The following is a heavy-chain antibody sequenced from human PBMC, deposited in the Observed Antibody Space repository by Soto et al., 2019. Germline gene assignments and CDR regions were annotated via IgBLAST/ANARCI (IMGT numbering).Heavy chain of an antibody. CDR3: ARGFSGPMDY. CDR1: GYTFINDY. CDR2: INPNGGST. V-gene: IGHV1-46*01. J-gene: IGHJ4*02. Sequence: ASVKVSCTASGYTFINDYMHWVRRAPARGREWMGIINPNGGSTRNAQKFTGRVTMTRYTSTSTAYMELICLSPSARAVANCARGFSGPMDYWGRGTLVTVSS. D-gene: IGHD3-10*01.